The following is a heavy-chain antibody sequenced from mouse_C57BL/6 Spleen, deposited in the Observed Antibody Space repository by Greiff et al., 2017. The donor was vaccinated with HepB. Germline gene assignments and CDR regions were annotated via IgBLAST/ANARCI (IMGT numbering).Heavy chain of an antibody. Sequence: QLQESGPELVKPGASVKISCKASGYSFTDYNMNWVKQSNGKSLEWIGVINPNYGTTSYNQKFKGKATLTVDQSSSTAYMQLNSPTSEDSAVYYCASSYYGSSPFAYWGQGTLVTVSA. V-gene: IGHV1-39*01. CDR3: ASSYYGSSPFAY. J-gene: IGHJ3*01. CDR2: INPNYGTT. CDR1: GYSFTDYN. D-gene: IGHD1-1*01.